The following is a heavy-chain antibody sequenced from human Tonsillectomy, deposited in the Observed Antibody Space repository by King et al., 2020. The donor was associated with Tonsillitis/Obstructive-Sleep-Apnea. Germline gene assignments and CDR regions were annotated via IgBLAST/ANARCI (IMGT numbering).Heavy chain of an antibody. Sequence: VQLVESGGGLVQPGGSLRLSCAASGFTFSSYWMSWVRQAPGKGLEWVANIKQDGSEKYYVDSVKGRFTISRDNAKNSLYLQMNSLRAEDTAVYYCASELIVGASSAFDIWGQGTMVTVSS. J-gene: IGHJ3*02. D-gene: IGHD1-26*01. CDR2: IKQDGSEK. CDR3: ASELIVGASSAFDI. V-gene: IGHV3-7*03. CDR1: GFTFSSYW.